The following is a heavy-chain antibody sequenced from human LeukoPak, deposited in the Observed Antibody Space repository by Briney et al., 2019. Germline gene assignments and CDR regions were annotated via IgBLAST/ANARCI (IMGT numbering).Heavy chain of an antibody. Sequence: SVKVSCKASGGTFSSYAISWVRHAPGQGLEWMGGIIPIFGTANYAQKFQGRVTITADESTSTAYMELSSLRSEDTAVYYCAREQVYCSSTSCYTGMDVWGKGTTVTVSS. D-gene: IGHD2-2*02. CDR2: IIPIFGTA. J-gene: IGHJ6*04. CDR3: AREQVYCSSTSCYTGMDV. CDR1: GGTFSSYA. V-gene: IGHV1-69*13.